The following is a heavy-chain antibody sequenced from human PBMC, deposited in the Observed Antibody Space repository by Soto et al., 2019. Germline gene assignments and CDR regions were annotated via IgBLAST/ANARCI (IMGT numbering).Heavy chain of an antibody. J-gene: IGHJ5*02. Sequence: EVQLVDSGGGLIQPGGSLRLSCAASGLTVSSSHMSWVRQAPGKGLEWVSVICSGGSTYYAVSVRGRFSISRDNSRNTVYLQMNSRRGEDTAVYYCARVGPYGSVSYSFRYNWFDPWGLGTLVTVSS. CDR1: GLTVSSSH. CDR3: ARVGPYGSVSYSFRYNWFDP. D-gene: IGHD3-10*01. CDR2: ICSGGST. V-gene: IGHV3-53*01.